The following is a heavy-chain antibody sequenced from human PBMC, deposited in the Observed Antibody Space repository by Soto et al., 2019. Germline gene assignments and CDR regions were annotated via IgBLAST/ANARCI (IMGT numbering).Heavy chain of an antibody. V-gene: IGHV4-31*03. CDR3: ARGQTEGPGFDF. Sequence: QVHLQESGPGLVKPSQNLSLTCTVSGDSINSFNKYWGWVRQHPGKGLEWIACIYFTGGTAYNPSLKSRLTISLDTSKNHFSLILTSVTAADTAIYFCARGQTEGPGFDFWGQGTLVAVSS. J-gene: IGHJ4*02. CDR2: IYFTGGT. CDR1: GDSINSFNKY.